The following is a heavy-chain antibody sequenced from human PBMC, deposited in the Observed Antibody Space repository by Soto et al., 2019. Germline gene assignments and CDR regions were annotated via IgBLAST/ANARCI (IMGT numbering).Heavy chain of an antibody. D-gene: IGHD3-22*01. Sequence: PGGSLRLSCTASGFTFSNAWMTWVRQAPGKGLEWVGRIKSKTDGETTEYAAPVKCRFIISRDDSKNTLSLQMNRLKTEDSGIYYCHDSGVYNWGQGTRVTVSS. CDR2: IKSKTDGETT. CDR3: HDSGVYN. V-gene: IGHV3-15*01. J-gene: IGHJ4*02. CDR1: GFTFSNAW.